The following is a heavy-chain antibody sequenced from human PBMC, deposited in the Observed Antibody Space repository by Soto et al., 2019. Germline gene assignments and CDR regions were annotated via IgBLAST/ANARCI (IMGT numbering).Heavy chain of an antibody. CDR3: ARDGESPHDAFDI. D-gene: IGHD3-10*01. Sequence: PSETLSLTCTVSGGSISSYYWSWIRQPPGKGLEWIGYIYYSGSTNYNPSLKSRVTISVDTSKNQFSLKLSSVTAADTAVYYCARDGESPHDAFDIWGQGTMVTVSS. J-gene: IGHJ3*02. V-gene: IGHV4-59*01. CDR2: IYYSGST. CDR1: GGSISSYY.